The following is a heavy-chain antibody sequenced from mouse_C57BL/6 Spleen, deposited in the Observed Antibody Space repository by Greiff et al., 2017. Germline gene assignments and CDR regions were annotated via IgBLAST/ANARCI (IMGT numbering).Heavy chain of an antibody. J-gene: IGHJ4*01. D-gene: IGHD2-3*01. V-gene: IGHV1-63*01. Sequence: VQLQESGAELVRPGTSVKMSCKASGYTFTNYWIGWAKQRPGHGLEWIGDIYPGGGYTNYNEKFKGKATLTADKSSSTAYMQLSSLTSEDSAIYYCARGLLRGAMDYWGQGTSVTVSS. CDR3: ARGLLRGAMDY. CDR2: IYPGGGYT. CDR1: GYTFTNYW.